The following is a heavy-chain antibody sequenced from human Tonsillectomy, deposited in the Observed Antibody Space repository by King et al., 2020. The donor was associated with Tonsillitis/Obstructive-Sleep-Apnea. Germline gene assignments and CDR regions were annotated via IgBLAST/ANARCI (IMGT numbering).Heavy chain of an antibody. J-gene: IGHJ4*02. D-gene: IGHD2-2*01. CDR1: GGSFSGYY. V-gene: IGHV4-34*01. CDR2: INHSGST. Sequence: VQLQQWGAGLLKPSETLSLTCAVYGGSFSGYYWSWIRQPPGKGLEWIGEINHSGSTNYNPSLKSRVIISADTSKNQFSLKLSSVTAADTAVYYCARENIRVVPAVMGGGFDYWGQGTLVTVSS. CDR3: ARENIRVVPAVMGGGFDY.